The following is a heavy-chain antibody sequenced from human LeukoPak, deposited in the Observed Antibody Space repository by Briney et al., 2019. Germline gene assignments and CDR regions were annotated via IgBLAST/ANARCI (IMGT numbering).Heavy chain of an antibody. CDR3: TRDLNYDFWSGYLFDY. V-gene: IGHV3-49*03. CDR1: GFTFGDYA. J-gene: IGHJ4*02. Sequence: GGSLRLSCTASGFTFGDYAMSWFRQAPGKGLEWVGFIRSKAYGGTTEYAASVKGRFTISRDDSKSIAYLQMNSLKTEDTAVYYCTRDLNYDFWSGYLFDYWGQGTLVTVSS. CDR2: IRSKAYGGTT. D-gene: IGHD3-3*01.